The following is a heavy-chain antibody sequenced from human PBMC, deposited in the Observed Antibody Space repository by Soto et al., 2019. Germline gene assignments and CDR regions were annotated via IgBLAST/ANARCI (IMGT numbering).Heavy chain of an antibody. CDR3: ARQTGVSGHYFDY. CDR1: GGSISIRDYY. V-gene: IGHV4-39*01. D-gene: IGHD6-13*01. CDR2: VYYSGNT. J-gene: IGHJ4*02. Sequence: NPSETLSLTCTVSGGSISIRDYYWGWIRQPPGKGLEWIGSVYYSGNTYYNPSLKSRVTISVDTSKNQFSLKLSSATAADTAMYYCARQTGVSGHYFDYWGQGTLVTVSS.